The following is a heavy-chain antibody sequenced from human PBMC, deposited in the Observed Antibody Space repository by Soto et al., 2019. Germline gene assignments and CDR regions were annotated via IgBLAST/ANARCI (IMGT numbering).Heavy chain of an antibody. Sequence: LTCTVSGGSISTGGYYWSWIRQYPGKGLEWLGYIDGSGYTFYNPSLQSRLTLSMDTSKNQFSLKLSSATAADTAVYFCASKQGGFFYGIDYWGQGTLVTVSS. V-gene: IGHV4-31*03. CDR2: IDGSGYT. J-gene: IGHJ4*02. D-gene: IGHD3-3*01. CDR3: ASKQGGFFYGIDY. CDR1: GGSISTGGYY.